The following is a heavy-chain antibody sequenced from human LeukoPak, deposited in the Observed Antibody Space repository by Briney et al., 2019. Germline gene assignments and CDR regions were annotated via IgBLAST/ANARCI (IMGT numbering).Heavy chain of an antibody. V-gene: IGHV4-39*01. CDR1: GGSISSGSYY. Sequence: PSETLSLTCTVSGGSISSGSYYWGWIRQPPGKGLEWIGSIYYSGSTYYNPSLKSRVTISVDTSKNQFSLKLSSVTAADAAVYYCARASTYCSSTSCLKGLNWFDPWGQGTLVTVSS. D-gene: IGHD2-2*01. J-gene: IGHJ5*02. CDR2: IYYSGST. CDR3: ARASTYCSSTSCLKGLNWFDP.